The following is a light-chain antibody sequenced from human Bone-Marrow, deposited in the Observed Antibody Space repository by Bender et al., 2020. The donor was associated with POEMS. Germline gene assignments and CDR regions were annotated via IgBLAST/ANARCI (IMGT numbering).Light chain of an antibody. Sequence: SYVLTQPPSVSVAPGRTATLACGENDIGSHTVYWYQQRPGQAPLLVVYGDSARPSGIPERFSGSNSGNTATLTISRVEADDEADYYCQVWDTRNVVFGGGTKVTVL. CDR3: QVWDTRNVV. V-gene: IGLV3-21*03. J-gene: IGLJ2*01. CDR1: DIGSHT. CDR2: GDS.